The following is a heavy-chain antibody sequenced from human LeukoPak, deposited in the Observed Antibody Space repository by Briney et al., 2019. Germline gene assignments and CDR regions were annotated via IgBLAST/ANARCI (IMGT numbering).Heavy chain of an antibody. V-gene: IGHV3-23*01. CDR1: GFTFSTYA. J-gene: IGHJ4*02. CDR3: AKTSETGTEDY. Sequence: PGGSLRLSCAASGFTFSTYAMNWVRQAPAKGLEWVSTIGGGGPTTDYADSVKDRFTISRDNSKNTLYLQMNSLRAEDTAVYYCAKTSETGTEDYWGQGTLVTVSS. CDR2: IGGGGPTT. D-gene: IGHD1-1*01.